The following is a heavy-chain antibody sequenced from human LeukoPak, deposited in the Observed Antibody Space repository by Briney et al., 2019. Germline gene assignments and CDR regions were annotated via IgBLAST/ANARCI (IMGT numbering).Heavy chain of an antibody. D-gene: IGHD1-26*01. V-gene: IGHV1-46*01. CDR3: ARGGAGIDY. J-gene: IGHJ4*02. Sequence: ASVKVSCKASGYTFIAYYIHWVRQAPGQGLEWMGIINPSGGSTVYAQKFQGRVTVTRDTSTSTVFMDLSSLTSEDTAVYYCARGGAGIDYWGQGTLVTVSS. CDR2: INPSGGST. CDR1: GYTFIAYY.